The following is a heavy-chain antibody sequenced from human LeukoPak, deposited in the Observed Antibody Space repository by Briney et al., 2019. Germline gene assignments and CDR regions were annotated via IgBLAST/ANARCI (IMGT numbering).Heavy chain of an antibody. D-gene: IGHD2-21*02. CDR3: ARDGVFRFEVGDVYYYYMDV. CDR2: INPNSGDT. V-gene: IGHV1-2*02. J-gene: IGHJ6*03. Sequence: GASVKVSCKASGYIFTGYYTHWVRQAPGQGLEWMGWINPNSGDTKYAQKFQGRVTMTRDTSNNTVYMDLTRLIFDDTAMYYCARDGVFRFEVGDVYYYYMDVWGKGTTVIISS. CDR1: GYIFTGYY.